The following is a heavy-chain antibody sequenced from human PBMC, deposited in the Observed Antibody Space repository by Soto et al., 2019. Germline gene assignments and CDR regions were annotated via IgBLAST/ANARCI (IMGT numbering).Heavy chain of an antibody. Sequence: QVQLVESGGGVVQPGRSLRLSCAASGFTFSSYAMHWVRQAPGKGLEWVAVISYDGSNKYYADSVKGRFTISRDISKNTLSLQMNSLIPEDTAVYYCARAGGLLLDYWGQGTLVTVSS. CDR1: GFTFSSYA. D-gene: IGHD2-15*01. V-gene: IGHV3-30-3*01. J-gene: IGHJ4*02. CDR2: ISYDGSNK. CDR3: ARAGGLLLDY.